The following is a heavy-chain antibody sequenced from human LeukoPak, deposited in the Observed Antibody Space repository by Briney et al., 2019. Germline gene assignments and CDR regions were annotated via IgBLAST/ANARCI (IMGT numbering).Heavy chain of an antibody. CDR2: INSDGSST. Sequence: GGSLRLSCAASGFTFSSYAMSWVRQAPGKGLVWVSRINSDGSSTRNADSVKGRFTISRDNAKNTLYLQMNSLRAEDTAVYYCARLYSSSWYYFDYWGQGTLVTVSS. J-gene: IGHJ4*02. CDR3: ARLYSSSWYYFDY. CDR1: GFTFSSYA. V-gene: IGHV3-74*01. D-gene: IGHD6-13*01.